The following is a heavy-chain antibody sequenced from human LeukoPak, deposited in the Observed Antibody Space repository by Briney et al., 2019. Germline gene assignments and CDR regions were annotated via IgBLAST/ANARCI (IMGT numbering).Heavy chain of an antibody. Sequence: GASVKVSCKASGYTFTSYDINWVRQAAGHGLEWVGWMNPNSGNTGYAPKFQGRVTMTRNTSISTAYMELSSLRSEDTAVYYCARAAGGDYALYYYYGMDVWGQGTTVTVSS. J-gene: IGHJ6*02. D-gene: IGHD4-17*01. V-gene: IGHV1-8*01. CDR1: GYTFTSYD. CDR2: MNPNSGNT. CDR3: ARAAGGDYALYYYYGMDV.